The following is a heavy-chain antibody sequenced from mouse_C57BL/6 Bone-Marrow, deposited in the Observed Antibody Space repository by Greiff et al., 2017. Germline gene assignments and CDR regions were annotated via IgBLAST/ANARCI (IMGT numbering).Heavy chain of an antibody. CDR2: IDPDDGDT. D-gene: IGHD2-4*01. CDR1: GYNFTDYY. V-gene: IGHV14-1*01. Sequence: VQLQQSGAELVRPGASVKLSCTASGYNFTDYYMHWVKQRPEQGLEWIGRIDPDDGDTEYTPKFKGKATMTVDTSSSTAYMQLSSLTSEDTAVYYGTGDYDEYYYAMDYWCRGNAVTVSA. J-gene: IGHJ4*01. CDR3: TGDYDEYYYAMDY.